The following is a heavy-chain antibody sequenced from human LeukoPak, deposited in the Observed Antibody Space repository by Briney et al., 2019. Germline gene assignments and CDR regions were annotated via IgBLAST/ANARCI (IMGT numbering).Heavy chain of an antibody. D-gene: IGHD4/OR15-4a*01. V-gene: IGHV4-59*08. Sequence: PSETLSLTCTVSGGSVSGYYWSWIRQPPGRGLEWIGFIYDTGSTDYNPSLKSRVTMSVDTSKSQFSLKLSSVTAADTAVYYCARQSVRTTYFDYWGQGTLVTVSS. CDR3: ARQSVRTTYFDY. J-gene: IGHJ4*02. CDR2: IYDTGST. CDR1: GGSVSGYY.